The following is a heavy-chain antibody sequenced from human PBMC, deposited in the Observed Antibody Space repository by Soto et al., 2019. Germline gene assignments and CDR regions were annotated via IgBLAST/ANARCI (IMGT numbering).Heavy chain of an antibody. Sequence: GGSLRLSCAASGFTFSSYGMHWVRQAPGKGLEWVAVISYDGSNKYYADSVKGRFTISRDNSKNTLYLQMNSLRAEDTAVYYCAKDLRRGACSGGSCYSHYYYGMDVWGQGTTVTVSS. CDR2: ISYDGSNK. V-gene: IGHV3-30*18. J-gene: IGHJ6*02. CDR3: AKDLRRGACSGGSCYSHYYYGMDV. CDR1: GFTFSSYG. D-gene: IGHD2-15*01.